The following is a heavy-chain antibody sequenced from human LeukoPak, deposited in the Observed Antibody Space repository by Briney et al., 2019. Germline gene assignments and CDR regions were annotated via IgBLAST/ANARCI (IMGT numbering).Heavy chain of an antibody. CDR1: GGSFSGYY. V-gene: IGHV4-34*01. D-gene: IGHD6-13*01. Sequence: SETLSLTCAVYGGSFSGYYWSWIRQPPGKGLEWIGEINHSGSTNYNPSLKSRVTISVDTSKNQFSLKLSSVTAADTAVYYCARLVGAQGSSWYLGWFDPWGQGTLVTVSS. CDR2: INHSGST. CDR3: ARLVGAQGSSWYLGWFDP. J-gene: IGHJ5*02.